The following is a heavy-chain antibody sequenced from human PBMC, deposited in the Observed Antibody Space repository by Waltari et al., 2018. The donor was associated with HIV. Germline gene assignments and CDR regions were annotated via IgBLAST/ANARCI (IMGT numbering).Heavy chain of an antibody. V-gene: IGHV1-3*01. J-gene: IGHJ3*02. D-gene: IGHD2-21*02. CDR1: GYTFTSYA. CDR3: ARVPYCGGDCYSNAFDI. CDR2: INAGNGNT. Sequence: QVQLVQSGAEVKKPGASVKVSCKASGYTFTSYAMPLVRQAPGQRLEWMGWINAGNGNTKYSQKFQGRVTITRDTSASTAYMELSSLRSEDTAVYYCARVPYCGGDCYSNAFDIWGQGTMVTVSS.